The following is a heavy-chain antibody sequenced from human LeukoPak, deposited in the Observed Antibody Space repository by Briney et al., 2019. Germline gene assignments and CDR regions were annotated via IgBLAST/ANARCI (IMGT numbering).Heavy chain of an antibody. CDR3: VKGSTGGRPYYFDS. D-gene: IGHD2-8*02. J-gene: IGHJ4*02. CDR2: ISTDSAGT. CDR1: GFSFSTHV. Sequence: GGSLRLSCTASGFSFSTHVMSWVRQAPGKGLEWVSAISTDSAGTYFTDSVKGRFTISRDNSKNTLYLQMNGLRAEDTAVYYCVKGSTGGRPYYFDSWGQGTLVAVSS. V-gene: IGHV3-23*01.